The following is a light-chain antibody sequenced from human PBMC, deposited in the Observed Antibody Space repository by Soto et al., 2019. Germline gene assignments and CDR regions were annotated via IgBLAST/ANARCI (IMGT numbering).Light chain of an antibody. V-gene: IGKV1-5*01. CDR2: DAS. Sequence: IQMAQRPAWLSASVGDRVNITCRASQSISKWLAWYQQKPGKAPKLLIYDASSLESGVPSRFSGSASGTEIILTNTSLQPGDFSPSDPQQYNIYPWTFGQGTKVDIK. CDR1: QSISKW. J-gene: IGKJ1*01. CDR3: QQYNIYPWT.